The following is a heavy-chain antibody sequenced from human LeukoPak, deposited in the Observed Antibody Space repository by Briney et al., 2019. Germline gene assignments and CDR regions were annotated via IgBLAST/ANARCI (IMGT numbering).Heavy chain of an antibody. CDR3: ARRYYYDSSGYYLAHDAFDI. Sequence: GESLKISCKGSRYSFTRHWIGTVRQMPGKGLEWMGIIYPGDSETRYSPSFQGQVTISVDKSISTAYLQWSSLKASDTAMYYCARRYYYDSSGYYLAHDAFDIWGQGTMVTVSS. CDR1: RYSFTRHW. CDR2: IYPGDSET. D-gene: IGHD3-22*01. J-gene: IGHJ3*02. V-gene: IGHV5-51*01.